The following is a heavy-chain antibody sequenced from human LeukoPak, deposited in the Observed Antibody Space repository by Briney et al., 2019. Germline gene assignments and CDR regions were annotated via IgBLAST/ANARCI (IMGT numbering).Heavy chain of an antibody. V-gene: IGHV3-30*02. D-gene: IGHD1-1*01. J-gene: IGHJ6*03. CDR1: GFTFSSYG. Sequence: GGSLRLSCVASGFTFSSYGIHWVQQAPGKGLEWVAFIRYDGSNKYHADSVKGRFTISRDNSKNTVYLQMNSLRAEDTAVYFCAKEYGYDYNYFYSMDVWGKGTTVTISS. CDR3: AKEYGYDYNYFYSMDV. CDR2: IRYDGSNK.